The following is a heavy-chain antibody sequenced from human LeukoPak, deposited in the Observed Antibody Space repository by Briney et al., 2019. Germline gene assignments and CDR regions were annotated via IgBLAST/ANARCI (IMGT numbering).Heavy chain of an antibody. CDR1: GSSFTNNW. CDR2: TYPGDSNT. Sequence: AGESLKISCKGSGSSFTNNWIGWVRQMPGKGLEWMGITYPGDSNTRYSPSFQGQVTISADKSISSAYLQWSSLKASDTAMYYCARLHSGSYYTLDYWGQGTLVTVSS. J-gene: IGHJ4*02. V-gene: IGHV5-51*01. D-gene: IGHD1-26*01. CDR3: ARLHSGSYYTLDY.